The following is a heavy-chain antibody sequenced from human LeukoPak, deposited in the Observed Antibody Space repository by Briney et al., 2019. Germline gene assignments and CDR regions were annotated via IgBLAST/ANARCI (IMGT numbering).Heavy chain of an antibody. Sequence: ASVKVSCKASGYTFTGYYMHWVRQAPGQGLEWMGWIKPNSGGTNYAQKFQGRVTMTRDTSISTAYMELSRLRSDDTAVYYCARLTLGYYYDSSGYYYEYWGQGTLVTVSS. CDR3: ARLTLGYYYDSSGYYYEY. D-gene: IGHD3-22*01. J-gene: IGHJ4*02. CDR1: GYTFTGYY. V-gene: IGHV1-2*02. CDR2: IKPNSGGT.